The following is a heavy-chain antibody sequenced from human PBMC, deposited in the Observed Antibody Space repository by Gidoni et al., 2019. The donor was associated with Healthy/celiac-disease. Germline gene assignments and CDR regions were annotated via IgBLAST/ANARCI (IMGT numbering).Heavy chain of an antibody. J-gene: IGHJ4*02. CDR3: AGESPAAPFDY. D-gene: IGHD2-2*01. V-gene: IGHV1-69*04. CDR2: FVPFLGRA. Sequence: QVQLVQSGAEVKKPGSPVTVSCKASGGTFSSYAISWVRQPPVQGVEWMGRFVPFLGRANNAQKFKGRVTITADKSTSTAYKELSSLRSEDTAVYYCAGESPAAPFDYWGQGTLVTVSS. CDR1: GGTFSSYA.